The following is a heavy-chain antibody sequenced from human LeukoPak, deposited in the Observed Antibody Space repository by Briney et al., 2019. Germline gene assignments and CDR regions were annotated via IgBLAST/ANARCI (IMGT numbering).Heavy chain of an antibody. CDR3: AKDLSYYGSGSYYTY. Sequence: PGGSLRLSCAASGFTFSSYAMSWVRQAPGKGLEWVSAISGSGGSTYYADSVKGRFTISRDNSKNTLYLRMNSLRAEDTAVYYCAKDLSYYGSGSYYTYWGQGTLVTVSS. D-gene: IGHD3-10*01. J-gene: IGHJ4*02. V-gene: IGHV3-23*01. CDR2: ISGSGGST. CDR1: GFTFSSYA.